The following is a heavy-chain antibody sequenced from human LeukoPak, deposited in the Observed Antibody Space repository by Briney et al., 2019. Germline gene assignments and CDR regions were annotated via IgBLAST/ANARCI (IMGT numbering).Heavy chain of an antibody. V-gene: IGHV4-39*07. CDR2: IYYSGNT. CDR3: ARAVAGDDAFDI. D-gene: IGHD6-19*01. J-gene: IGHJ3*02. CDR1: GGSISSSTYY. Sequence: SETLSLTCTVSGGSISSSTYYWGWIRQPPGKGLGWIGSIYYSGNTYYNPSLQSRVTISVDTSKNQFSLKLSSVTAADTAVYYCARAVAGDDAFDIWGQGTMVTVSS.